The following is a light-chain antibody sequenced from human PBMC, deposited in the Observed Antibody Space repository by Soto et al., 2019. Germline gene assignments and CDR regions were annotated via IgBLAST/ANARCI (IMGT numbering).Light chain of an antibody. Sequence: DIQMTQSPSSLSASVGDRVTITCRASQSISSNLNWYQQKPGKAPKLLIYDASSLETGVPSRFSGSGSGTDFTLTISSLQPEDFATYYCQQYDNLPLIFGQGTRLEIK. CDR2: DAS. CDR3: QQYDNLPLI. J-gene: IGKJ5*01. CDR1: QSISSN. V-gene: IGKV1-33*01.